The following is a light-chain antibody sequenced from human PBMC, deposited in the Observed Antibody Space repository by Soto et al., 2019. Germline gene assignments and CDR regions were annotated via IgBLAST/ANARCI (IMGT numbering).Light chain of an antibody. V-gene: IGLV1-44*01. CDR1: NSNIGRYY. Sequence: QSALTQPPSLSGTPGQRVTISCSGSNSNIGRYYVNWYQHCPGTAPKILIYSDDERPSGVPDRFSVSKSGTSASLAISGLQSEDEAEDYCAAWDDNLNGPLFGGGTKLTVL. J-gene: IGLJ3*02. CDR3: AAWDDNLNGPL. CDR2: SDD.